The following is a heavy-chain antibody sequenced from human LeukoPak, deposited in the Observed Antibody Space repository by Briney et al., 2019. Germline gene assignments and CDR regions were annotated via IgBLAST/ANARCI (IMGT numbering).Heavy chain of an antibody. CDR1: GYTFSRYW. CDR3: TTDTFGARDS. CDR2: INGDGSST. J-gene: IGHJ4*02. Sequence: SGGSLRLSCAASGYTFSRYWMHWVRQGPGKGLVWVSRINGDGSSTSYAESVRGRFTISRDNAKNTLYLQMNSLRAEDAAVYYCTTDTFGARDSWGQGTLVTVSS. D-gene: IGHD3-10*01. V-gene: IGHV3-74*01.